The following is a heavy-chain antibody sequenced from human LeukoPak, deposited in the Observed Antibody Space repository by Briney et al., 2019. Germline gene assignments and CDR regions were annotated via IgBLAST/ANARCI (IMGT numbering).Heavy chain of an antibody. J-gene: IGHJ5*02. CDR1: GGSISSYY. CDR2: VSYSGST. CDR3: ARSTLEDSYDT. V-gene: IGHV4-59*01. D-gene: IGHD5-18*01. Sequence: SETLSLTCSVSGGSISSYYWTWIRQPPGKGLEWIGYVSYSGSTNYNPSLKSRVTISVDTSKNQFSLKLSSVTAADTAVYYCARSTLEDSYDTWGQGTLVTVSS.